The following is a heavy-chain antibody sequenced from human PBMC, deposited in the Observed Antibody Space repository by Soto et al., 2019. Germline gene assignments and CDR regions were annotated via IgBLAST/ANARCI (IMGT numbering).Heavy chain of an antibody. CDR1: DDSINSDKYY. V-gene: IGHV4-39*01. CDR2: IYYRGNA. Sequence: QLQLQESGPGLVKPSETLSLTCSVSDDSINSDKYYWGWIRQPPGKGLEWIGSIYYRGNAYYNPSLQPPATISLDTSKSQFSLKLNSVTAADSAVYFCARLGGLATISYYFDFWGPGALVTVSS. CDR3: ARLGGLATISYYFDF. D-gene: IGHD3-16*01. J-gene: IGHJ4*02.